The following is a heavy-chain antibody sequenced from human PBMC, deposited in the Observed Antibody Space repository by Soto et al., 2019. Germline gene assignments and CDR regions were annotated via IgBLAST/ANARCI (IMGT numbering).Heavy chain of an antibody. Sequence: EVQLVESGGGVVRPGGSLRLSCAASGFTFDDYGMSWVRQAPGKGLEWVSGINWNGGSTGYADSVKGRFTISRDNAKNSLYLQMNSLRAEDTALYYCARAGADCSSTSCYGHYYYYGMDVWGQGTTVTVSS. D-gene: IGHD2-2*01. CDR2: INWNGGST. J-gene: IGHJ6*02. CDR3: ARAGADCSSTSCYGHYYYYGMDV. V-gene: IGHV3-20*04. CDR1: GFTFDDYG.